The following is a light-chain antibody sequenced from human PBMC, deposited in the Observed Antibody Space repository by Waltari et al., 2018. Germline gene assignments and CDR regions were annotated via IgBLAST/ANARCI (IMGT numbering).Light chain of an antibody. CDR2: DLT. Sequence: QSLLPQPASVSASPGQPLTLSCTGTTIDIGSYYFASCYQQYPGKAPKLIIYDLTERPSGVSTCFSGSNSGNASSLTISWHQADDEAYYFGSSYTSRGTVIFGRGTMVIVL. CDR3: SSYTSRGTVI. V-gene: IGLV2-14*01. J-gene: IGLJ6*01. CDR1: TIDIGSYYF.